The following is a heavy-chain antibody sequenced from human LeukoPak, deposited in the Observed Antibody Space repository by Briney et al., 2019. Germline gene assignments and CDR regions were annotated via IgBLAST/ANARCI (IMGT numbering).Heavy chain of an antibody. CDR1: GFTFGDYA. D-gene: IGHD4-17*01. J-gene: IGHJ5*02. V-gene: IGHV3-49*04. CDR3: TRVGTTGGWFDP. Sequence: GGSLRLSCTASGFTFGDYAMSWVRQAPGKGLEWVGFIRSKAYGGTTEYAASVKGRFTISTDDSKSIAYLQMNSLKTEHTAVYYCTRVGTTGGWFDPWGQGTLVTVSS. CDR2: IRSKAYGGTT.